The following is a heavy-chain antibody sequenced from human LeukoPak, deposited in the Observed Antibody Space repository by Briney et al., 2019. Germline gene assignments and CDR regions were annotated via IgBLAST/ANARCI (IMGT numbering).Heavy chain of an antibody. CDR2: ISSASNYI. CDR3: ARDRRDDYYMDV. V-gene: IGHV3-21*01. Sequence: GGSLRLSCAASGFNFGDYSMNWVRQAPGKGLEWVSSISSASNYIYYADSVKGRFTISRDNSKNTLYLQMNSLRAEDTAVYYCARDRRDDYYMDVWGKGTTVTVSS. D-gene: IGHD5-12*01. CDR1: GFNFGDYS. J-gene: IGHJ6*03.